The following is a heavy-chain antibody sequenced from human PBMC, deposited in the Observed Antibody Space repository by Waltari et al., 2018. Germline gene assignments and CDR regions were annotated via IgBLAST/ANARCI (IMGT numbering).Heavy chain of an antibody. CDR3: ARGMSSVWYGPFDY. V-gene: IGHV4-59*08. CDR2: VYYTGNT. D-gene: IGHD6-19*01. CDR1: GGSINIYY. Sequence: QVQLQESGPGLVKPSETLSLTCTVSGGSINIYYWSWIRQPPGKGLEWIGYVYYTGNTIYNPALEGRVTFAADTSKNQVALRRRSVTAADTAVYYCARGMSSVWYGPFDYWGQGTLVTVSS. J-gene: IGHJ4*02.